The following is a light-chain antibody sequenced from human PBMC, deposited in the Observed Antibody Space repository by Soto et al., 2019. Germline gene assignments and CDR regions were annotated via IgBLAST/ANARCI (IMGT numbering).Light chain of an antibody. Sequence: QSVLTQPPSVSAAPGQKVTISCSGSSSNIGNNYVSWYQQLPGTAPKLLIYENNKRPSGIPDRFSGSKSGTSATMGITGLXXXXXXDXYCGTWXXXXXXXVFGXGT. J-gene: IGLJ2*01. CDR1: SSNIGNNY. CDR3: GTWXXXXXXXV. V-gene: IGLV1-51*02. CDR2: ENN.